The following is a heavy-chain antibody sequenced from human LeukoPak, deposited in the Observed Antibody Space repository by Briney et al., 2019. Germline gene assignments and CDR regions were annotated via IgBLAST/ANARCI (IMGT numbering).Heavy chain of an antibody. J-gene: IGHJ4*02. CDR2: ISGDGSTT. CDR1: GFSFSTYY. D-gene: IGHD3-9*01. CDR3: ARLDILTGNYYYFNF. V-gene: IGHV3-74*01. Sequence: GGSLRLSCAASGFSFSTYYVNWVRQAPGMGLVWVSRISGDGSTTSYADSVKGRFTISRDNAKNTLYLQMNSLRAEDTAVYYCARLDILTGNYYYFNFWGQGTLVTVSS.